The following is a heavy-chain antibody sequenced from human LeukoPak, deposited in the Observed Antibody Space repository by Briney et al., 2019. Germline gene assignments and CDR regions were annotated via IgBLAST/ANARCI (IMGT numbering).Heavy chain of an antibody. V-gene: IGHV1-2*02. D-gene: IGHD3-22*01. CDR1: GYTFTGYY. CDR3: ARALIRLSYCDSSGYSPRY. CDR2: INPNSGGT. J-gene: IGHJ4*02. Sequence: ASVKVSCKASGYTFTGYYMHWVRQAPGQGLEWMGWINPNSGGTNYAQKFQGRVTMTRDTSISTAYMELSRLRSDDTAVYYCARALIRLSYCDSSGYSPRYWGQGTLVTVSS.